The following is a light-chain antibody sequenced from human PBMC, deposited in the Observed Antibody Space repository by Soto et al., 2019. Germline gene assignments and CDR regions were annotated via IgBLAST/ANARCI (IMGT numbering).Light chain of an antibody. Sequence: IHMTHSPSSLSASGGDIVTITFRASQGISDYLAWYQQKPGKVPKLLIYAASTLQSGVPSRFSGSGAGTDFTLTISSLQPEDIATYYCQKYNSAPLTFGGGTKVDIK. V-gene: IGKV1-27*01. CDR3: QKYNSAPLT. J-gene: IGKJ4*01. CDR1: QGISDY. CDR2: AAS.